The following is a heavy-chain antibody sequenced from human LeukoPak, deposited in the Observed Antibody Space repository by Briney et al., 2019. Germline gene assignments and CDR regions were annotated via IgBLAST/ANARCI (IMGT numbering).Heavy chain of an antibody. CDR3: ARSRFLEWLLNFDY. Sequence: ASVKVSCKASGYTFTGYYMHWVRQAPGQGLEWMGWINPNSGGKNYAQKFQGRVTMTRDTSISTAYMELSRLRSDDTAVYYCARSRFLEWLLNFDYWGQGTLVTVSS. CDR1: GYTFTGYY. V-gene: IGHV1-2*02. D-gene: IGHD3-3*01. J-gene: IGHJ4*02. CDR2: INPNSGGK.